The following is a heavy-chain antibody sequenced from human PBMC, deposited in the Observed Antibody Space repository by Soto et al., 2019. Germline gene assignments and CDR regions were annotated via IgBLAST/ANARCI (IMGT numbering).Heavy chain of an antibody. CDR1: GFTFSSYG. D-gene: IGHD2-2*02. Sequence: QVQLVESGGGVVQPGRSLRLSCAASGFTFSSYGMHWVRQAPGKGLEWVAVIWYDGSNKYYADSVKGRFTISRDNSTNTLYLQRNSLRAEDTAVYYCARESDIVVVPAAIFHYYGMDVWGQGTTVTVSS. CDR3: ARESDIVVVPAAIFHYYGMDV. V-gene: IGHV3-33*01. J-gene: IGHJ6*02. CDR2: IWYDGSNK.